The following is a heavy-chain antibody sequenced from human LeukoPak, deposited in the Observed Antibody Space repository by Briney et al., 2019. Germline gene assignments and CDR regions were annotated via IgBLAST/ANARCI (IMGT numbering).Heavy chain of an antibody. CDR2: ISGSDAGT. D-gene: IGHD2-15*01. V-gene: IGHV3-23*01. CDR1: GFTFKNYA. Sequence: RGSLRLSCAASGFTFKNYAMSWVRQAPGKGLEWVSAISGSDAGTYYADSVKGRFTISRDNSKNTLYLQMNSLRAEDAAVYYCAKAPLGRCSGAICYYFDYWGQGTLVTVSS. J-gene: IGHJ4*02. CDR3: AKAPLGRCSGAICYYFDY.